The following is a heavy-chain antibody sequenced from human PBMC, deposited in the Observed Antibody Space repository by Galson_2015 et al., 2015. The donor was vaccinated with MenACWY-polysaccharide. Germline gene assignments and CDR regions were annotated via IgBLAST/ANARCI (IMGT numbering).Heavy chain of an antibody. D-gene: IGHD1-26*01. CDR1: GFTFSTYS. V-gene: IGHV3-48*02. Sequence: SLRLSCAASGFTFSTYSMTWVRQAPGKGLEWVSYINGGSSTIYYAGSVKGRFTISRDNAKNSLYLQMNSLRDDDTAVYYCARGSGIAGADDYWGQGTLVTVSS. CDR3: ARGSGIAGADDY. J-gene: IGHJ4*02. CDR2: INGGSSTI.